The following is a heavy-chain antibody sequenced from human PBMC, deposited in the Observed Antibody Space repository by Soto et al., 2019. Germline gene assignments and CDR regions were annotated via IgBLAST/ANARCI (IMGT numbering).Heavy chain of an antibody. Sequence: QVQLVQSGAEVKKPGASVKVSCKASGYTFTSYGISWVRQAPGQGLEWMGWISAYNGNTNYAQKLQGRVTMTTDTATSTAYMELRSLRSDDTAVYYCARGDCSGGSCYYYGMDVWGQGTTVTVSS. D-gene: IGHD2-15*01. CDR3: ARGDCSGGSCYYYGMDV. V-gene: IGHV1-18*01. CDR2: ISAYNGNT. J-gene: IGHJ6*02. CDR1: GYTFTSYG.